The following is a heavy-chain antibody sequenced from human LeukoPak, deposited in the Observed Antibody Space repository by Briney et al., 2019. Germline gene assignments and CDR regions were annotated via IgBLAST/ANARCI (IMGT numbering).Heavy chain of an antibody. CDR1: GFTFSSYG. V-gene: IGHV3-33*01. J-gene: IGHJ6*02. CDR3: ATGSLEDKLSGSYYYGMDV. Sequence: GGSLRLSCAASGFTFSSYGMHWVRQAPGKGLEWVAVIWYDGSNKYYADSVKGRFTISRDNSKNTLYLQMNSLRAEDTAVYYCATGSLEDKLSGSYYYGMDVWGQGTTVTVSS. CDR2: IWYDGSNK. D-gene: IGHD2/OR15-2a*01.